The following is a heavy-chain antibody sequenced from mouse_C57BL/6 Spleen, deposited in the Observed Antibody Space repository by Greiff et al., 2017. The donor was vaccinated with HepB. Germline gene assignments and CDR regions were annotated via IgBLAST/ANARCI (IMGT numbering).Heavy chain of an antibody. V-gene: IGHV1-26*01. CDR3: APYYSNYDFDY. D-gene: IGHD2-5*01. J-gene: IGHJ2*01. CDR2: INPNNGGT. Sequence: EVQLQQSGPELVKPGASVKISCKASGYTFTDYYMNWVKQSHGKSLEWIGDINPNNGGTSYNQKFKGKATLTVDKSSSTAYMELRSLTSEGSAVYYCAPYYSNYDFDYWGQGTTLTVSS. CDR1: GYTFTDYY.